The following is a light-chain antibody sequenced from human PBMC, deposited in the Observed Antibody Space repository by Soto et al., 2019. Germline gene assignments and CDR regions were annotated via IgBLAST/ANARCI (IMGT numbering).Light chain of an antibody. CDR3: QQYDDYPLT. Sequence: DIQMTQSPSTLSASVGDRVDIPCWAGQSIKNLLSWYHQKPGIAPKFLIYDASTLESGVPSRFSVSGSGTEFTLTISSLQADDFATYSCQQYDDYPLTFGRGTNVDIK. J-gene: IGKJ4*01. CDR2: DAS. V-gene: IGKV1-5*01. CDR1: QSIKNL.